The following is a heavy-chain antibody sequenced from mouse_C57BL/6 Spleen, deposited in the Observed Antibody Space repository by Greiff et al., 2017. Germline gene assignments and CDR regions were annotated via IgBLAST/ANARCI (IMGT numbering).Heavy chain of an antibody. CDR2: ISDGGSYT. CDR1: GFTFSSYA. D-gene: IGHD3-1*01. V-gene: IGHV5-4*01. Sequence: EVKLVESGGGLVKPGGSLKLSCAASGFTFSSYAMSWVRQTPEKRLEWVATISDGGSYTYYPDNVKGRFTISRDNAKNNLYLQMSHLKSEDTAMYYCARDRGTGYSDYWGQGTTLTVSS. CDR3: ARDRGTGYSDY. J-gene: IGHJ2*01.